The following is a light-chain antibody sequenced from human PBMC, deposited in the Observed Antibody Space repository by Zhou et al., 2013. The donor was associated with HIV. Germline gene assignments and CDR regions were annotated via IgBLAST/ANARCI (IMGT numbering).Light chain of an antibody. J-gene: IGKJ3*01. CDR1: QSVGNS. V-gene: IGKV3-20*01. CDR3: QQYHTSPT. CDR2: GAS. Sequence: IVLTQSPGALSLSPGERATLSCRASQSVGNSLIWYQHRRGQAPRLLIYGASTRAAGIPDRFSGSGSGTDFSLTISRLEPEDFADYYCQQYHTSPTFGPGTKVEIK.